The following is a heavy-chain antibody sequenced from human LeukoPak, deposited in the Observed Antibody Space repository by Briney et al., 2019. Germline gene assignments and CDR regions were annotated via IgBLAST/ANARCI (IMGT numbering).Heavy chain of an antibody. CDR1: GFTFDEYA. CDR3: ASTEYYDTSEAGY. CDR2: ISWNSGTG. V-gene: IGHV3-9*01. J-gene: IGHJ4*02. Sequence: GGSLRLSCAASGFTFDEYAMHWVRQAPGKGLEWVSGISWNSGTGGYADSVKGRFTISRDNAKNYLYLQLNSLKAEDTAVYYCASTEYYDTSEAGYWGQGTLVTVSS. D-gene: IGHD3-22*01.